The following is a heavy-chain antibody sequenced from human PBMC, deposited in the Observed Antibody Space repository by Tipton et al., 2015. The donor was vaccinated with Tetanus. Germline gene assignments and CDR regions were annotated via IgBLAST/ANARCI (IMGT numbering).Heavy chain of an antibody. CDR3: ARVQEQRIYYYGMDV. CDR1: GYNFVNFG. Sequence: QLVQSGAEVKEPGASVKVSCKASGYNFVNFGISWVRQAPGQGLEWMGWISAYNGKTKYAQRLQGRVTMTTGRSASTAYTDLRRLRSDDTAVYYCARVQEQRIYYYGMDVWGQGTTVTVSS. V-gene: IGHV1-18*01. CDR2: ISAYNGKT. D-gene: IGHD6-25*01. J-gene: IGHJ6*02.